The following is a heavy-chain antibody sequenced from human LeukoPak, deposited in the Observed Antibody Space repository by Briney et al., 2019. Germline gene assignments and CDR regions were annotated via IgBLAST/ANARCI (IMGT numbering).Heavy chain of an antibody. D-gene: IGHD6-19*01. CDR2: INSDGSDI. J-gene: IGHJ4*02. Sequence: PGGSLRLSCAASGFTFSSYWMHWVRQAPGKGLVWVSRINSDGSDIRYADSVMGRFTVSRDNSKNTLYLQMNSLRAEDTGEYYCAKDVGYSSGWYTPGFDHWGQGTLVTVSS. CDR3: AKDVGYSSGWYTPGFDH. CDR1: GFTFSSYW. V-gene: IGHV3-74*01.